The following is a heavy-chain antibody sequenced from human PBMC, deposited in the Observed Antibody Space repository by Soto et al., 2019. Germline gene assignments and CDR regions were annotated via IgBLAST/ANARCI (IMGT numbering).Heavy chain of an antibody. D-gene: IGHD3-22*01. V-gene: IGHV1-18*01. CDR3: ARGGYYDSSGSRNYFYYGMNV. J-gene: IGHJ6*02. CDR1: GYTFSSYG. Sequence: QVQLVQSGAEVKKPGASVKVSCKASGYTFSSYGINWVRQAPGQGLEWLGWVSPYDGYTNYAQILKGRVSMTTDTSTKTAYMEVRSIRSNDTAVYYCARGGYYDSSGSRNYFYYGMNVWGQGTTVTVSS. CDR2: VSPYDGYT.